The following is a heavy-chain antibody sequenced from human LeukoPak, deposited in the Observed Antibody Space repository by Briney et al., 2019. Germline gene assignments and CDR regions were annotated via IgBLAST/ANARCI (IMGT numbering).Heavy chain of an antibody. D-gene: IGHD6-19*01. V-gene: IGHV5-51*01. CDR1: GYSFTTYW. CDR3: ASRYSSGWPDAFDI. CDR2: IYPGDSDT. Sequence: GESLKISRKGSGYSFTTYWIGWVRQMPGKGLEWMGIIYPGDSDTRYSRSFQGQVTISADNSISTAYLQWSSLKASDTAMYYCASRYSSGWPDAFDIWGQGTMVTVSS. J-gene: IGHJ3*02.